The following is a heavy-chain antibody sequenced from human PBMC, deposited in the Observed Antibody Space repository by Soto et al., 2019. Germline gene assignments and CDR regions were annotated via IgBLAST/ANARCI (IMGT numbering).Heavy chain of an antibody. CDR2: IYYSGST. CDR3: ARRPVTTSGYYYYMDV. D-gene: IGHD4-17*01. Sequence: SETLSLTCTVSGGSISSGGYYWSWIRQHPGKGLEWIGYIYYSGSTYYNPSLKSRVTISVDTSKNQFSLKLSSVTAADTAVYYCARRPVTTSGYYYYMDVWGKGTTVTVSS. J-gene: IGHJ6*03. V-gene: IGHV4-31*03. CDR1: GGSISSGGYY.